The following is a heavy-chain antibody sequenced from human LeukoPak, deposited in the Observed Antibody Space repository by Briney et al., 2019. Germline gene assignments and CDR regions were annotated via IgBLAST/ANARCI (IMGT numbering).Heavy chain of an antibody. V-gene: IGHV1-69*04. Sequence: SVKVSCKASGGTFSSYAISWVRQAPGQGLEWMGRIIPILGIANYAQKFQGRVTITADKSTSTAYMELGSLRSEDTAVYYCARAHGALGYCSGGSCYFDYWGQGTLVTVSS. CDR1: GGTFSSYA. CDR3: ARAHGALGYCSGGSCYFDY. D-gene: IGHD2-15*01. J-gene: IGHJ4*02. CDR2: IIPILGIA.